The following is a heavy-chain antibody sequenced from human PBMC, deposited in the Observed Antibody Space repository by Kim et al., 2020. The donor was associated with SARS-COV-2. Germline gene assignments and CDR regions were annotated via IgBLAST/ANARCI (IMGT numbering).Heavy chain of an antibody. J-gene: IGHJ4*02. V-gene: IGHV1-3*01. CDR3: ACIAAAGTSRDY. Sequence: KYSQKFQGRVTITRDTSASTAYMELSSLRSEDTAVYYCACIAAAGTSRDYWGQGTLVNVSS. D-gene: IGHD6-13*01.